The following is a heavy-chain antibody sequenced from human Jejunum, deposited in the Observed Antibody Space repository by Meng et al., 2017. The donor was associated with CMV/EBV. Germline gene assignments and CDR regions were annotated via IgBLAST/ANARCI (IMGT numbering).Heavy chain of an antibody. V-gene: IGHV3-30*03. CDR2: ISYDGDNK. D-gene: IGHD1-26*01. CDR1: GFTFRNYP. Sequence: ASGFTFRNYPMHWVRQAPGKGLQWVAGISYDGDNKYHTDSVMGRFTISRDDSRNTLFLQMNGLRGDDTAIYYCARENDYYNYFDYWGRGTQVTVSS. CDR3: ARENDYYNYFDY. J-gene: IGHJ4*02.